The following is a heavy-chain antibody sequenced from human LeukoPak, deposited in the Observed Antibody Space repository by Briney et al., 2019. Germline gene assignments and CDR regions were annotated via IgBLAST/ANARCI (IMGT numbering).Heavy chain of an antibody. CDR2: ISSSSSTI. V-gene: IGHV3-48*02. CDR1: GFSFRRFA. Sequence: PGGSLRLSCAASGFSFRRFAMHWVRQAPGKGLEWVSYISSSSSTIYYADSVKGRFTISRDNAKNSLYLQMNSLRDEDTAVYYCARLTSATVTYDYWGQGTLVTVSS. D-gene: IGHD4-17*01. CDR3: ARLTSATVTYDY. J-gene: IGHJ4*02.